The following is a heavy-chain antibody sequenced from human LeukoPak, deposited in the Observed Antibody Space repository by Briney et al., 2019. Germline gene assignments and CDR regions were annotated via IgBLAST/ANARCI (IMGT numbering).Heavy chain of an antibody. CDR3: AKAAGFYDSSGYFAD. CDR2: ISYDGSNK. D-gene: IGHD3-22*01. J-gene: IGHJ4*02. CDR1: GFTFSSYG. Sequence: PGGSLRLSCAASGFTFSSYGMHWVRQAPGKGLEWVAVISYDGSNKYYADSVKGRFTISRDNSKNTLYLQMNSLRAEDTAVYYCAKAAGFYDSSGYFADWGQGTLVTVSS. V-gene: IGHV3-30*18.